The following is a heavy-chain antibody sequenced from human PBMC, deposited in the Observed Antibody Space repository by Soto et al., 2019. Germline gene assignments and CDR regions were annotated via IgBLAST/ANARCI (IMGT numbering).Heavy chain of an antibody. CDR3: TRAQWLVPFDY. CDR1: GFTFDDST. Sequence: GGSLRLSCTVSGFTFDDSTMYWFRQAPGKGLEWVGFIRSKAYGGTTEYAASVKGRFTISRDDSKSIAYLQMSSLKTEDSAVFYCTRAQWLVPFDYWGQGTLVTVSS. D-gene: IGHD6-19*01. J-gene: IGHJ4*02. CDR2: IRSKAYGGTT. V-gene: IGHV3-49*03.